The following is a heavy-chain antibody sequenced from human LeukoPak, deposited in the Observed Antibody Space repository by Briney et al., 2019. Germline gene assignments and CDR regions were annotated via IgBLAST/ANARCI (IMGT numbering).Heavy chain of an antibody. CDR3: ARVRGYYYYHYFDY. D-gene: IGHD3-22*01. CDR2: INHSGST. CDR1: GGSFSGYY. V-gene: IGHV4-34*01. J-gene: IGHJ4*02. Sequence: PSETLSLTCAVYGGSFSGYYWSWIRQPPGKGLEWIGEINHSGSTNYNPSLKSRVTITVDTSKNQFPLKLSSVTAADTAVYYCARVRGYYYYHYFDYWGQGTLVTVSS.